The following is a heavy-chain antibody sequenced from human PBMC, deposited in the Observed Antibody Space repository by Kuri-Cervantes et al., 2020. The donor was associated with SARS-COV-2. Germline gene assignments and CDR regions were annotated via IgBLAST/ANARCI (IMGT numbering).Heavy chain of an antibody. CDR2: ISGSGGRT. V-gene: IGHV3-23*01. CDR1: GFTFSSYT. J-gene: IGHJ3*02. Sequence: GGSLRLSCAASGFTFSSYTMSWSRHAPGKGLEWVSGISGSGGRTYYADSVKGRFTISRDNSRNKLYLQMNSLRAEDTAIYYCSRDQSITMIVVVNRDAFDIWGQGTMVTVSS. CDR3: SRDQSITMIVVVNRDAFDI. D-gene: IGHD3-22*01.